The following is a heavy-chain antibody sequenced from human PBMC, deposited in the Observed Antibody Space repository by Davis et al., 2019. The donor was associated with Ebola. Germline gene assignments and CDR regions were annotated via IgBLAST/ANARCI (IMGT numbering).Heavy chain of an antibody. Sequence: ASVKVSCKASGYTFTGYYMHWVRQAPGQGLEWMGWINPNSGGTNYAQKFQGRVTMTRDTSISTAYMELSRLRSDDTAVYYCARWTRGDFWSGSEAWFDPWGQGTLVTVSS. CDR3: ARWTRGDFWSGSEAWFDP. D-gene: IGHD3-3*01. J-gene: IGHJ5*02. CDR2: INPNSGGT. CDR1: GYTFTGYY. V-gene: IGHV1-2*02.